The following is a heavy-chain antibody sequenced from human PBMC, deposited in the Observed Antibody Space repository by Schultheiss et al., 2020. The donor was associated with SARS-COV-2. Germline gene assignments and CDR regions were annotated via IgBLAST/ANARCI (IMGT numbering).Heavy chain of an antibody. V-gene: IGHV4-4*02. CDR3: ARDRDFWSGGGYGMDV. J-gene: IGHJ6*02. Sequence: SETLSLTCAVSGGSISSSNWWSWVRQPPGKGLEWIGYIYYSGSTYYNPSLKSRVTISVDTSKNQFSLKLSSVTAADTAVYYCARDRDFWSGGGYGMDVWGQGTTVTVSS. D-gene: IGHD3-3*01. CDR2: IYYSGST. CDR1: GGSISSSNW.